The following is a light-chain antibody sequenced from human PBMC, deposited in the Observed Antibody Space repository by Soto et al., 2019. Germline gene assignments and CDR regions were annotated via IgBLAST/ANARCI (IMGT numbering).Light chain of an antibody. J-gene: IGKJ1*01. CDR3: QQYGSSPRT. CDR2: GAS. V-gene: IGKV3-20*01. CDR1: QSVTSSY. Sequence: EIVLTQSPGTLSLPPGERATLSCRASQSVTSSYLAWYQQKSGQAPRLLIYGASSRATGIPDRFSGRGSGTDFTLTISRLEPEDFAVYYCQQYGSSPRTFGQGTKVDIK.